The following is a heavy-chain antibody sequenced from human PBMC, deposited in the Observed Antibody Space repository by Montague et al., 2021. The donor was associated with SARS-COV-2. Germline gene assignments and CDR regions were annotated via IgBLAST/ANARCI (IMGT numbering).Heavy chain of an antibody. J-gene: IGHJ6*02. CDR3: AREALEKRVRTRMTGRLEENYYYVLDV. CDR2: IYNGGST. D-gene: IGHD3-3*01. V-gene: IGHV4-59*01. CDR1: GGSISNYY. Sequence: SETLSLTCTVSGGSISNYYWSWIRQPPGKGLEWIGYIYNGGSTNYNPSLRSRVTISVDPSEIQFSLRLSSVTAADTAVYYCAREALEKRVRTRMTGRLEENYYYVLDVWGQGTTVIVSS.